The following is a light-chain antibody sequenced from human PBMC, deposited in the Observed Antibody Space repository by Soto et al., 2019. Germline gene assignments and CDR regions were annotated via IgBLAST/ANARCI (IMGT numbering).Light chain of an antibody. Sequence: SSELTQPPSVSVGPGKTARITCGGNNIGSKSVHWYQQKPGQAPVLVIYYDSDRPSGIPERFSGSNSGNTATLTISRVEAGDEADYYCQVWDSSSDHYVFGTGTQLTVL. CDR3: QVWDSSSDHYV. V-gene: IGLV3-21*04. J-gene: IGLJ1*01. CDR2: YDS. CDR1: NIGSKS.